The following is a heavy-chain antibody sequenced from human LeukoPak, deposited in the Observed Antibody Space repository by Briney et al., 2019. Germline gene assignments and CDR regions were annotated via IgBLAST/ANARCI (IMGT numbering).Heavy chain of an antibody. CDR2: ISAYSGNT. Sequence: ASVKVSCKASGYSFSDSGINWVRQAPGQGLEWMGWISAYSGNTYFAQKFQGRVTLTTDTSTSTGYMELRTLRSDDTAVYYCARRENPLDAFDIWGQGTVVTVSS. V-gene: IGHV1-18*01. J-gene: IGHJ3*02. CDR3: ARRENPLDAFDI. CDR1: GYSFSDSG.